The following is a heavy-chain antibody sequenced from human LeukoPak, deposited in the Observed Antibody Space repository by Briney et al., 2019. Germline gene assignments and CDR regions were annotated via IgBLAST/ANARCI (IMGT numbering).Heavy chain of an antibody. CDR2: LGSDGRT. Sequence: PGGSLRLSCATSGFTVSGNAMAWVRQAPGKRLEWVSGLGSDGRTHYADFVKGRFTISRDDFHNILYLRMNSLRGEDTALYYCVKDISGWTFDSWGQGTLVTVSS. J-gene: IGHJ4*02. V-gene: IGHV3-23*01. CDR1: GFTVSGNA. CDR3: VKDISGWTFDS. D-gene: IGHD2-15*01.